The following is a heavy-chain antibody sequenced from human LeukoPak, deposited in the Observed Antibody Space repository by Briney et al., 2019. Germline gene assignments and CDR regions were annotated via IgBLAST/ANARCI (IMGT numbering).Heavy chain of an antibody. CDR2: VNPDNDKT. V-gene: IGHV1-8*03. Sequence: GASVKLSCKASVYTFNTFDINWVRQATGQGPEWMRWVNPDNDKTVYAPKFQGRVSISSNNSINTAYMEFSGLKSDDTAVYYCARGRRLRGVTSRPIYYYYYMDVWGGGTTVTVTS. CDR1: VYTFNTFD. D-gene: IGHD3-10*01. CDR3: ARGRRLRGVTSRPIYYYYYMDV. J-gene: IGHJ6*03.